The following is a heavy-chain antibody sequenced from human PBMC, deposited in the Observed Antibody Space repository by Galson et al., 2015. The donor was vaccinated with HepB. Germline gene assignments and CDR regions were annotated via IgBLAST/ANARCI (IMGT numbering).Heavy chain of an antibody. CDR2: ISAYNGNT. CDR1: GYTFTSYG. CDR3: VRDSVGATPDLDY. V-gene: IGHV1-18*04. J-gene: IGHJ4*02. D-gene: IGHD1-26*01. Sequence: SVKVSCKASGYTFTSYGISWVRQAPGQGLEWMGWISAYNGNTNYAKKVQGRVTVTTDTSTNTAYMELRSLRSDDTAVYYCVRDSVGATPDLDYWGQGTLVTVSS.